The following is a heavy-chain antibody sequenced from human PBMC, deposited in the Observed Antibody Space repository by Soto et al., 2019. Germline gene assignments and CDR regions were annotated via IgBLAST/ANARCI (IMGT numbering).Heavy chain of an antibody. V-gene: IGHV4-39*01. J-gene: IGHJ6*02. CDR1: GYSVTSSDHY. CDR3: APLSVSLSGPYGIHV. D-gene: IGHD2-15*01. CDR2: MFYSGLT. Sequence: SETLSLTCSVSGYSVTSSDHYWAWIRQPPGKGLEWIGSMFYSGLTYYNPSLKSRVTLSVDTSKNQFSVRLNSVTAADTAVYYCAPLSVSLSGPYGIHVWGQGTTVTVSS.